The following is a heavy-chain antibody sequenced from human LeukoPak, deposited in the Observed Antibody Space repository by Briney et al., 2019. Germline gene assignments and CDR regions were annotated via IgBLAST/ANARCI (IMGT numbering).Heavy chain of an antibody. CDR2: ITMNSVR. J-gene: IGHJ4*02. D-gene: IGHD2-2*01. V-gene: IGHV3-69-1*01. CDR3: TRGRYQFLGPNDC. CDR1: GLSLSDYG. Sequence: GGSLRLSCSASGLSLSDYGMSWVRQAPGKGLEWVSYITMNSVRIYADSVKGRSTISRDNDKNSVYLQMNTLRDEDTAVYYCTRGRYQFLGPNDCWGQGSQVTVSS.